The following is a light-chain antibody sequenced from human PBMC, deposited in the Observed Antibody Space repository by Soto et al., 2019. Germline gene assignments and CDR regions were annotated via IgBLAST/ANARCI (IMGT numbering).Light chain of an antibody. CDR3: QSYDSSMINYV. J-gene: IGLJ1*01. CDR1: SSNIGAGYD. CDR2: GNS. V-gene: IGLV1-40*01. Sequence: QSVLTQPPSVSGAPGQRVTISCTGNSSNIGAGYDVHWYQQLPGTAPKLLIYGNSNRPSGVPDRFSGSKSGTSASLAITGLQAEDEADYYCQSYDSSMINYVFGTGTKVTVL.